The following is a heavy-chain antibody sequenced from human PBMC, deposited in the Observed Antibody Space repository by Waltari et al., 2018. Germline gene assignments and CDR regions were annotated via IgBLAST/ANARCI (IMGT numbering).Heavy chain of an antibody. CDR1: GFTFSVSG. V-gene: IGHV3-30*02. CDR2: IRYDETHK. D-gene: IGHD6-6*01. Sequence: QVQLVESGGGVVQPGGSLRLSCAASGFTFSVSGIHWFRQAPGKGLELVAFIRYDETHKYYADSVKGRFTISRDNSKNTVDLHMNSLRAEDTAVYYCARDGSSSSFDYWGQGTLVTVSS. CDR3: ARDGSSSSFDY. J-gene: IGHJ4*02.